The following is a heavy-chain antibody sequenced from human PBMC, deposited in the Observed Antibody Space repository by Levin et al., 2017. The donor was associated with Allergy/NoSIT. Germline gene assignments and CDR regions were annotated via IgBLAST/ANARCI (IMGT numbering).Heavy chain of an antibody. J-gene: IGHJ4*02. CDR2: ISYDGNNK. CDR1: GFTFSSYA. Sequence: PGGSLRLSCAASGFTFSSYAMHWVRQAPGKGLEWVAVISYDGNNKYYADSVKGRFTISRDNSKNTLYLQMNSLKPEDTAVYYCARDQSPYSGSPDYFDYWGQGTLVTVSS. CDR3: ARDQSPYSGSPDYFDY. D-gene: IGHD1-26*01. V-gene: IGHV3-30-3*01.